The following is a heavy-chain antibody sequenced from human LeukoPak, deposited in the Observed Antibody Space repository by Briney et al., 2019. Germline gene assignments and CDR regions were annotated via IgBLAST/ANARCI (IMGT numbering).Heavy chain of an antibody. CDR3: ARRAVAATNDY. J-gene: IGHJ4*02. CDR1: GFTFTSYW. Sequence: GGSLRLSCAASGFTFTSYWMTWVRQAPGKGLEWVANVRQDGGATYYGDSVKGRFTISRDNSKDTLYLQMNSLRAEDTAVYYCARRAVAATNDYWGQGTLVTVSS. D-gene: IGHD2-15*01. CDR2: VRQDGGAT. V-gene: IGHV3-7*01.